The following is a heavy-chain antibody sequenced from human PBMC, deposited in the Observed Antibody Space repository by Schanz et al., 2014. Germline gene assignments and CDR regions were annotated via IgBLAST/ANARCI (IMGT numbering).Heavy chain of an antibody. Sequence: DVQLLESGGGLVQPGGSLRLSCAASGFTFSSYAMSWVRQAPGKGLEWVSSISSGGGSTYYADSVKGRFTISRDNSKNSLYLEMNSLRAEDTALYYCARDRRNADLDYWGQGTLVTVSS. V-gene: IGHV3-23*01. D-gene: IGHD1-1*01. CDR2: ISSGGGST. CDR3: ARDRRNADLDY. CDR1: GFTFSSYA. J-gene: IGHJ4*02.